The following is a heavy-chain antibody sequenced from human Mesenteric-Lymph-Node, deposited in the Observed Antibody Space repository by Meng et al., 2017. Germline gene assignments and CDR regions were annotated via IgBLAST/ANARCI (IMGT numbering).Heavy chain of an antibody. Sequence: GESLKISCAASGFTFSSYWMSWVRQAPGKGLEWVANIKQDGSEKYYVDSVKGRFTISRDNSKNTLYLQMNSLRAEDTAVYYCARDYYDSSGYKPDAFDIWGQGTMVTVSS. CDR3: ARDYYDSSGYKPDAFDI. CDR2: IKQDGSEK. CDR1: GFTFSSYW. D-gene: IGHD3-22*01. J-gene: IGHJ3*02. V-gene: IGHV3-7*01.